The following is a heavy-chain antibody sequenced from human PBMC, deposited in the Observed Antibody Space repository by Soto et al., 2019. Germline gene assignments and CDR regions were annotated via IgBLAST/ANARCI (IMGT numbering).Heavy chain of an antibody. J-gene: IGHJ4*02. V-gene: IGHV1-46*03. CDR3: AKSITMVRGVIPYYFDY. Sequence: GASVKVSCKASGYTFTSYYMHWVRQAPGQGLEWMGIINPSGGSTSYAQKFQGRVTMTRDTSTSTVYMELSSLRSEDTAVYYCAKSITMVRGVIPYYFDYWGQGTLVTVSS. CDR2: INPSGGST. D-gene: IGHD3-10*01. CDR1: GYTFTSYY.